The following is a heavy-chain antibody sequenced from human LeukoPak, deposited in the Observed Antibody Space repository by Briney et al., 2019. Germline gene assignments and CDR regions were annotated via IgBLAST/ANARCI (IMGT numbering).Heavy chain of an antibody. D-gene: IGHD6-13*01. CDR1: CGSISDSY. J-gene: IGHJ4*02. CDR2: IYNSGST. V-gene: IGHV4-59*08. Sequence: SETLSLTCTVSCGSISDSYWSWIRQPPGKGLDWIGYIYNSGSTNYNPSLKSRVAISVDTSKNQFSLKLSSVTVADTAVYYCARHEAAALSSLDYWGQRTLVTVSS. CDR3: ARHEAAALSSLDY.